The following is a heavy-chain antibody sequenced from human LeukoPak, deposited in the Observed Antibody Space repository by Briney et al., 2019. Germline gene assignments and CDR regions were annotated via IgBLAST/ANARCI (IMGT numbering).Heavy chain of an antibody. D-gene: IGHD3-22*01. Sequence: PGGSLRLSCAASGFTFSSYGMHWVRQAPGKGLEWVAVIWYDGSNKYYADSVKGRFTISRDNSKNTLYLQMNSLRAEDTAVYYCAKDKRCITMMGLIAYWGQGTLVTVSS. CDR3: AKDKRCITMMGLIAY. J-gene: IGHJ4*02. CDR2: IWYDGSNK. V-gene: IGHV3-33*06. CDR1: GFTFSSYG.